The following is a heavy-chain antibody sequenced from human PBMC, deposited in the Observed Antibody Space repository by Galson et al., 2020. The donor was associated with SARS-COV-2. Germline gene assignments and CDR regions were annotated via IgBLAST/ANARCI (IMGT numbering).Heavy chain of an antibody. CDR2: ISYDGSNK. CDR1: GFTFSSYA. CDR3: ARAGSGSYFANLDS. Sequence: GGSLRLSCTASGFTFSSYAMHWVRQAPGKGLEWVAVISYDGSNKYYADSVKGRFTISRDNSKNTLYLQMNSLRAEDTAVYYCARAGSGSYFANLDSWAQEPRATV. D-gene: IGHD1-26*01. V-gene: IGHV3-30*04. J-gene: IGHJ4*02.